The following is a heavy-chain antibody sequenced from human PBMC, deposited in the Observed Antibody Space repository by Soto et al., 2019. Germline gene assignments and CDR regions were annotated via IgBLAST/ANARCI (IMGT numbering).Heavy chain of an antibody. Sequence: GGSLRLSCAASGLTFSGYGRNWVRQAPGKGLEWVSYISSSSSTIYYADSVKGRFTISRDNAKNSLYLQMNSLRAEDTAVYYCARDHRYGSGSYYNVGWGQGTLVTVSS. D-gene: IGHD3-10*01. CDR3: ARDHRYGSGSYYNVG. CDR1: GLTFSGYG. J-gene: IGHJ4*02. CDR2: ISSSSSTI. V-gene: IGHV3-48*01.